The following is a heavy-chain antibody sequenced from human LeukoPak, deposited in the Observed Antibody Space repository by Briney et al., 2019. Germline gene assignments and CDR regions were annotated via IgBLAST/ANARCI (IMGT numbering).Heavy chain of an antibody. V-gene: IGHV3-23*01. J-gene: IGHJ4*02. Sequence: GGSLRLSCAVSGITLSNYGMSWVRQAPGKGLEWVAGISDRGSRTNYADSVKGRFTISTDHPKNTLYLQMNSLRAEDAAVYFCAKRGVVIRVILVGFHKEAYYFDSWGQGALVTVSS. CDR1: GITLSNYG. CDR2: ISDRGSRT. CDR3: AKRGVVIRVILVGFHKEAYYFDS. D-gene: IGHD3-22*01.